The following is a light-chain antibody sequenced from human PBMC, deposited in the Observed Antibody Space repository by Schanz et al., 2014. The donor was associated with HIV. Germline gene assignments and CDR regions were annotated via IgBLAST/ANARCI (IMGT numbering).Light chain of an antibody. CDR3: QQRSTWPYT. CDR2: GAS. J-gene: IGKJ2*01. Sequence: EILMTQSPATLSLSPGERATLSCRASQSVSNDLAWYQQKPGQTPRLLIYGASTRATGIPDRFRGSGSGTDFTLTISRLEPEDFAVYYCQQRSTWPYTFGQGTKLEIK. V-gene: IGKV3-15*01. CDR1: QSVSND.